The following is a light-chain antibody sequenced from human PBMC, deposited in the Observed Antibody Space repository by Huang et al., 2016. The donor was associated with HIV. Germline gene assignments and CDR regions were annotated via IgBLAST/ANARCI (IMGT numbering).Light chain of an antibody. CDR3: QQSYSTPRYT. Sequence: DIQMTQSPSSLSASVGDRVTITCRASQSISNYLNWFQHKSGKAPKLLIYAASTLQSGVPSRFSGSESGTDFTLTINGLQPEDFATYYCQQSYSTPRYTFGQGTKLEI. CDR1: QSISNY. J-gene: IGKJ2*01. CDR2: AAS. V-gene: IGKV1-39*01.